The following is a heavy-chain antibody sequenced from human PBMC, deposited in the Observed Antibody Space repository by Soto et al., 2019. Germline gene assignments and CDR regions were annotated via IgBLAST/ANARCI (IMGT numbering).Heavy chain of an antibody. CDR3: AGERNAFDL. J-gene: IGHJ3*01. CDR1: GFAISSYT. V-gene: IGHV3-30-3*01. Sequence: GGPLTLSCGASGFAISSYTMHWVRQTPGQGLEWVAVIANDGSYEYYADSVKGRFTISRDNSMNTVYLQMNSLRTEDTAVYYCAGERNAFDLWGQGTMVTVSS. CDR2: IANDGSYE.